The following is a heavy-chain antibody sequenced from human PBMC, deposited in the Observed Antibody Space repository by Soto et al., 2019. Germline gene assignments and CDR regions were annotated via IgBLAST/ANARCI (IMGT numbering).Heavy chain of an antibody. CDR3: AKTESGQSDILAGYDY. Sequence: EVQLLESGGGLVQPGGSLRLSCAASGFTFSSYAMSWVRQAPGKGLEWVSAISGSGGSTYYADSVKGRFTISRDNSKNTLYLQMNRLRGEDTAVYYCAKTESGQSDILAGYDYLGQGTLVTVSS. J-gene: IGHJ4*02. D-gene: IGHD3-9*01. CDR1: GFTFSSYA. V-gene: IGHV3-23*01. CDR2: ISGSGGST.